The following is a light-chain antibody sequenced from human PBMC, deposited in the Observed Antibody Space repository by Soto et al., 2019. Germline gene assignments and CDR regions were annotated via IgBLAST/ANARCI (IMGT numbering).Light chain of an antibody. CDR2: GAS. J-gene: IGKJ2*01. CDR3: RQYGSSPSYT. CDR1: QSVSSSSY. Sequence: EIVLTQSPGTLSLSPGERATLSCRASQSVSSSSYLAWYQQKPGQAPRLLIYGASSRATGIPDRFSGSGSATDFTLPISRLEPEDFAVYYCRQYGSSPSYTFGQGTKLELK. V-gene: IGKV3-20*01.